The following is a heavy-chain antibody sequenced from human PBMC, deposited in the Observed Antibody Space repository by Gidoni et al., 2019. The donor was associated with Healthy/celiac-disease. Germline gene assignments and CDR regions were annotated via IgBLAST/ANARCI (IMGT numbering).Heavy chain of an antibody. Sequence: QVQLQQWGAGLLKPSATLSLTCAVYGGSFSGYYWSWIRQHPGKGLEWIWEINHSGNTHYNPSLKSRVTISVDTSKNQFSLKLCSVTAADTAVYYCARGKGTIFHRRSLFDPWGQGTLVTVSS. CDR3: ARGKGTIFHRRSLFDP. CDR1: GGSFSGYY. D-gene: IGHD3-3*01. CDR2: INHSGNT. J-gene: IGHJ5*02. V-gene: IGHV4-34*01.